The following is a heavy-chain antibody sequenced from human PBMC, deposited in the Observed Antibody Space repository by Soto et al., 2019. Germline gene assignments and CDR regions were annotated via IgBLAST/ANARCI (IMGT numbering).Heavy chain of an antibody. D-gene: IGHD1-7*01. V-gene: IGHV1-69*06. CDR3: ARDMTTGTSEDSYNYFGMRV. CDR1: GGPFSTYA. J-gene: IGHJ6*01. Sequence: QVQLVQSGAEVKKPGSSVKVSCKASGGPFSTYAINWVRQARGQRLEWVGVIIPIVGAAKYREALQGRLTITADISERTVYMELSSLRSEDTAAYFFARDMTTGTSEDSYNYFGMRVWGQGTTVTVSS. CDR2: IIPIVGAA.